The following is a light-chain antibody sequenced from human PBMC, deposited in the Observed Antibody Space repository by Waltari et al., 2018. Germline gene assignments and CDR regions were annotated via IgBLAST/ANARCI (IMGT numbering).Light chain of an antibody. CDR2: EAS. V-gene: IGKV3-20*01. CDR3: QKYGTLPAT. CDR1: QNIRIY. Sequence: RVTLSCRASQNIRIYLAWYQQKPGQPPRLLIYEASRRATGIPDRFSGSGSGTDFSLTISRLEPEDFGVYYCQKYGTLPATFGQGTKVEIK. J-gene: IGKJ1*01.